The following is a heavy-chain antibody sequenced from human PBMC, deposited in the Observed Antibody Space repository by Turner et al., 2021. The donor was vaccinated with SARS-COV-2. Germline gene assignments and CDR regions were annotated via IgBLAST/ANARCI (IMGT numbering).Heavy chain of an antibody. CDR2: INTDGSEK. CDR1: GLTVSNDW. D-gene: IGHD6-19*01. V-gene: IGHV3-7*01. CDR3: ARNLGWYHLDP. Sequence: EVQLLEPGGGLVQSGGSLRPSCAPSGLTVSNDWMPWVRQAPGKGLEWVGNINTDGSEKDYVGSVKGRFTISRDNAKKSLYLQMNSMRVEDTAMYYCARNLGWYHLDPWGQGILVIVSS. J-gene: IGHJ5*02.